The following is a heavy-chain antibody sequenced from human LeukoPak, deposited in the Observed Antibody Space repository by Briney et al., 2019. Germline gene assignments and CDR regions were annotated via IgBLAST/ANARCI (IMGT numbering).Heavy chain of an antibody. CDR2: IRSNGDTT. Sequence: GGSLRLSCAASGFTFSSIAMTWVRQAPGKGLEWVSSIRSNGDTTYNADSVKGRFTISRDNSKNTLYLQMNSLRVEDTAIYYCAKGQELDDGVFDSWGQGTLVTVSS. J-gene: IGHJ4*02. CDR3: AKGQELDDGVFDS. V-gene: IGHV3-23*01. CDR1: GFTFSSIA. D-gene: IGHD1-1*01.